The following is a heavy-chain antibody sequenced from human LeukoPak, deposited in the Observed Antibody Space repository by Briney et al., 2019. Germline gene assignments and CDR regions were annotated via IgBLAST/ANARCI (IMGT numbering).Heavy chain of an antibody. J-gene: IGHJ5*02. V-gene: IGHV1-2*02. Sequence: ASVKVSCKASGYTFTGYCMHWVRQAPGQGLEWMGWINPNSGGTNYAQKFHGRVTMTRDTSISTAYMELSRLRSDDTAVYYCARDILTGYGFDPWGQGTLVTVSS. CDR1: GYTFTGYC. CDR2: INPNSGGT. D-gene: IGHD3-9*01. CDR3: ARDILTGYGFDP.